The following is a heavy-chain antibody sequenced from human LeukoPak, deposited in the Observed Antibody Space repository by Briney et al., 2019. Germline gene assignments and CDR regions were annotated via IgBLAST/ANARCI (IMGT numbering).Heavy chain of an antibody. Sequence: SETLSLTCTVSGDSISSYYWSWIRQPPGKGLEWIGYIYYSGSTNYNPSLKSRVTISVDTSKNQFSLKLSSVTAAETAVYYCARLVRGVIPFYYYYGMDVWGQGTTVTVSS. CDR2: IYYSGST. CDR3: ARLVRGVIPFYYYYGMDV. V-gene: IGHV4-59*08. CDR1: GDSISSYY. J-gene: IGHJ6*02. D-gene: IGHD3-10*01.